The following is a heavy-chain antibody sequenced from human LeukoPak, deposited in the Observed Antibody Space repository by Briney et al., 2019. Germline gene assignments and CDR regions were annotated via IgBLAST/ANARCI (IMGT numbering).Heavy chain of an antibody. CDR1: GYTFTNYG. CDR3: ARDPSTVVISSGFDY. Sequence: ASVKVSCKASGYTFTNYGISWVRQAPGQGLEWMGWISGYNGHTNYAQKFQGRVTMTTDTSTSTAYMELRSLRSDDTAVYYCARDPSTVVISSGFDYWGQGTLVTVSS. CDR2: ISGYNGHT. J-gene: IGHJ4*02. V-gene: IGHV1-18*01. D-gene: IGHD3-22*01.